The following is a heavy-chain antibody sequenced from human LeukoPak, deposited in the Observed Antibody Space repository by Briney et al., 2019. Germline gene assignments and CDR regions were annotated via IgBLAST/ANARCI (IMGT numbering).Heavy chain of an antibody. CDR3: ARAPSYSSGYHSIDY. V-gene: IGHV1-46*01. Sequence: GASVKVSCKASGYTFTSYYMHWVRQAPGQGLEWMGIINPSGGSTSYAQKFQGRVTMTRDMSASTAYMELSSLRSEDMAVYYCARAPSYSSGYHSIDYWGQGTLVTVSS. CDR2: INPSGGST. J-gene: IGHJ4*01. D-gene: IGHD3-22*01. CDR1: GYTFTSYY.